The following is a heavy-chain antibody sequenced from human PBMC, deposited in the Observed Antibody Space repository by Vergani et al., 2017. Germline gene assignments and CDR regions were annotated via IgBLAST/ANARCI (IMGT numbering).Heavy chain of an antibody. CDR1: GFPFSSYA. Sequence: EVQLLESGGGLVQPGGSLRLSCAASGFPFSSYAMSWVRQAPGKGLEWVSAISGSGGSTYYADAVKGRFTISRDNSKNTLYLQMNSLRAEDTAVYYCAKDRRGGFQWELEDWGQGTLVTVSS. V-gene: IGHV3-23*01. D-gene: IGHD1-26*01. J-gene: IGHJ4*02. CDR3: AKDRRGGFQWELED. CDR2: ISGSGGST.